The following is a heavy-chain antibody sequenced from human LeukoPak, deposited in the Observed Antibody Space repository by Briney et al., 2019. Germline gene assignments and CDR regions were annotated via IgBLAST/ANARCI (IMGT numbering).Heavy chain of an antibody. Sequence: AGGSLRLSCAASGFNFSSYSMNWVRQAPGKGLEWVAVIWYDGSNKYYADSVKGRFTISRDNSKNTLYLQMNSLRAEDTAVYYCARDRGYSYGDPGDYWGQGTLVTVSS. V-gene: IGHV3-33*08. D-gene: IGHD5-18*01. J-gene: IGHJ4*02. CDR1: GFNFSSYS. CDR3: ARDRGYSYGDPGDY. CDR2: IWYDGSNK.